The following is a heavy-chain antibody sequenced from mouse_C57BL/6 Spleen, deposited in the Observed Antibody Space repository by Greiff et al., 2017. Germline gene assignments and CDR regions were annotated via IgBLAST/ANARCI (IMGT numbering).Heavy chain of an antibody. CDR2: IDPSDSYT. CDR3: ARRDAMDY. CDR1: GYTFTSYW. Sequence: QVQLQQPGAELVMPGASVKLSCKASGYTFTSYWMHWVKQRPGQGLEWIGEIDPSDSYTNYNQKFKGKSTLTVDKSSSTAYMQLSSLTSEDSAGYYCARRDAMDYWGQGTSVTVSS. V-gene: IGHV1-69*01. J-gene: IGHJ4*01.